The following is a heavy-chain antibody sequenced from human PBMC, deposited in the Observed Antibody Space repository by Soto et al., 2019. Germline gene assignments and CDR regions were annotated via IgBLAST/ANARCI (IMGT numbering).Heavy chain of an antibody. J-gene: IGHJ4*02. Sequence: QVQLVESGGGLVKPGGSLRLSCAASGFTFSALYMSRIRQAPGKGLEWVSCIGSSGVNKYYAESGRGRFTIARDNAKNSLYLQMNSLRVEDTAVYYCARDRGAVTGDYFDYWGQGTLVTVSS. CDR1: GFTFSALY. D-gene: IGHD6-19*01. CDR2: IGSSGVNK. CDR3: ARDRGAVTGDYFDY. V-gene: IGHV3-11*01.